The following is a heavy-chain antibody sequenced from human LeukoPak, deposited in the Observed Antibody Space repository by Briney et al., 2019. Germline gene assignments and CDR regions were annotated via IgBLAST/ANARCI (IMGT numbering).Heavy chain of an antibody. V-gene: IGHV1-24*01. D-gene: IGHD1-26*01. CDR1: GYTLTELS. J-gene: IGHJ4*02. Sequence: ASVKVSCKVSGYTLTELSMHWVRQAPGKGLEWMGGFDPEDGETIYAQKFQGRVTMTEDTSTDTAYMELSSLRSEDTAVYYCARAAQYSGSYGYWGQGTLVTVSS. CDR2: FDPEDGET. CDR3: ARAAQYSGSYGY.